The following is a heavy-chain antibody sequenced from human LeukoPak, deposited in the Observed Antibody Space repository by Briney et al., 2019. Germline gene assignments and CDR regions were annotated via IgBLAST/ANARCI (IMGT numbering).Heavy chain of an antibody. CDR1: GYSISSGYY. V-gene: IGHV4-38-2*02. Sequence: SETLSLTCTVSGYSISSGYYWGWIRQPPGKGLEWIGSTYHSGSTYYNPSLKSRVTISVDTSKNQFSLKLSSVTAADTAVYYCARTRARSPYYYYYMDVWGKGTTVTVSS. CDR3: ARTRARSPYYYYYMDV. CDR2: TYHSGST. J-gene: IGHJ6*03. D-gene: IGHD2-15*01.